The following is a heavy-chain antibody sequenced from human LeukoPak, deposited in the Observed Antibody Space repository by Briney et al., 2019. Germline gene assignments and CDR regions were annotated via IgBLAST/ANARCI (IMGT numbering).Heavy chain of an antibody. CDR2: INTDGSGT. Sequence: PGGSLRLSCAASGFTFRNFWMYWVRQVPGKGLFWVSRINTDGSGTAYAEPVKGRFTISRDNANNTLYLQMNSLRAEDTAVYYCAKTDYGDSYFDYWGQGTLVAVSS. CDR1: GFTFRNFW. CDR3: AKTDYGDSYFDY. D-gene: IGHD4-17*01. J-gene: IGHJ4*02. V-gene: IGHV3-74*01.